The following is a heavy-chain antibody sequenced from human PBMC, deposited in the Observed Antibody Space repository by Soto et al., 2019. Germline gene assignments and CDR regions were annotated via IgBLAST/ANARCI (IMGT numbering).Heavy chain of an antibody. CDR2: IVGGSGST. V-gene: IGHV1-58*01. D-gene: IGHD3-3*01. J-gene: IGHJ4*02. CDR3: AADWSNSPFDF. Sequence: QMQLVQSGPEVKKPRTSVKVSCKASGFTLTSADVQWVRQTRGQRLEWIGWIVGGSGSTNYAQQFQGRLAITRDMSTSTVYMELSSLRSEDTAVYYCAADWSNSPFDFWGQGTLVTVSS. CDR1: GFTLTSAD.